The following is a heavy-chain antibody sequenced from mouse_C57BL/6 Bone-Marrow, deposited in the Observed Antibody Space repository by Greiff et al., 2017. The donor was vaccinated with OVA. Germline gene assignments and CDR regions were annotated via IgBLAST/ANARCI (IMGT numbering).Heavy chain of an antibody. CDR2: IDPSDSYT. V-gene: IGHV1-69*01. CDR1: GYTFTSYW. D-gene: IGHD3-2*02. Sequence: QVQLQQPGAELVMPGASVKLSCKASGYTFTSYWMHWVKQRPGQGLEWIGEIDPSDSYTNYNQKFKGKFTLTVDKSSSTAYMQLSSLTSEDSAVYYCARSRNSSGYGFAYWGQGTLVTVSA. CDR3: ARSRNSSGYGFAY. J-gene: IGHJ3*01.